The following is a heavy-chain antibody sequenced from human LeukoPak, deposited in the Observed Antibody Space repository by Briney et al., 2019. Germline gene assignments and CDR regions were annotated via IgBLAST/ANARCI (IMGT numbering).Heavy chain of an antibody. CDR3: ARRPGN. J-gene: IGHJ4*02. Sequence: GGSLRLSCAASGFTFSTYSMSWVRQAPGKGLEWVSLIYSGGAIRYADSVKGRFTISRDSSKNTLFLQMNDLTVEDTARYYCARRPGNWGQGILVTVSS. CDR1: GFTFSTYS. CDR2: IYSGGAI. V-gene: IGHV3-53*01. D-gene: IGHD1-14*01.